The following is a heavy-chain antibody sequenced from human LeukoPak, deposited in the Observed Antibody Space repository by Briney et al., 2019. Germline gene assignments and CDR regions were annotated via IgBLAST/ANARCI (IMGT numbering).Heavy chain of an antibody. CDR3: ARGRGGWLQFPAFDC. CDR2: IYYSGST. J-gene: IGHJ4*02. D-gene: IGHD5-24*01. CDR1: GGSISSYY. V-gene: IGHV4-59*01. Sequence: PSETLSLTCTVSGGSISSYYWSWIRQPPGEGLEWIGYIYYSGSTNYNPSLKSRVTISVDTSKNQFSLKLSSVTAADTAVYYCARGRGGWLQFPAFDCLVQGTLVSVSS.